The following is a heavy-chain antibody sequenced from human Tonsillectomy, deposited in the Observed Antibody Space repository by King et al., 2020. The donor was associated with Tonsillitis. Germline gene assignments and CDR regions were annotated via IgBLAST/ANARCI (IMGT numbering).Heavy chain of an antibody. V-gene: IGHV3-21*01. D-gene: IGHD3-10*01. J-gene: IGHJ4*02. CDR3: ARDIVPLADGSGRSLDY. CDR1: GFTFSSYS. Sequence: VQLVESGGGLVKPGGSLRLSCAASGFTFSSYSVNWVCQAPGKGLEWVSSISSSSTYIYYADSVQGRFTISRDNAKNSLFLHMNSLRAEDTAVYFCARDIVPLADGSGRSLDYWGQGTLVTVSS. CDR2: ISSSSTYI.